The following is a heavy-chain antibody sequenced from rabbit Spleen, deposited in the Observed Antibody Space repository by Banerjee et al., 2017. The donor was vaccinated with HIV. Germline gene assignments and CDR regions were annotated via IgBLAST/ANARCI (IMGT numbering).Heavy chain of an antibody. CDR2: INAATGKP. D-gene: IGHD1-1*01. CDR3: ARDLVGVIGWNFYL. J-gene: IGHJ4*01. Sequence: QEQLKESGGGLVQPGGSLKLSCKASGFSFGDRDVMCWVRQAPGKGLEWIACINAATGKPVYATWAKGRFTISRTSSTTVTLRMTSLTAADRAAYFCARDLVGVIGWNFYLWGPGTLVTVS. CDR1: GFSFGDRDV. V-gene: IGHV1S45*01.